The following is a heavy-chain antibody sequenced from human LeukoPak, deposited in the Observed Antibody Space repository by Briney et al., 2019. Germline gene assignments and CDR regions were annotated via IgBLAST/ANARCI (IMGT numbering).Heavy chain of an antibody. D-gene: IGHD1-26*01. J-gene: IGHJ5*02. V-gene: IGHV4-61*02. Sequence: PSETLSLTCTVSGGSISSGSYYWSWIRQPAGKGLEWIGRIYTSGSTNYNPSLKSRVTISVDTSKNQFSLKLSSVTAADTAVYYCARAIGRDNWFDPWGQGTLVTVSS. CDR3: ARAIGRDNWFDP. CDR2: IYTSGST. CDR1: GGSISSGSYY.